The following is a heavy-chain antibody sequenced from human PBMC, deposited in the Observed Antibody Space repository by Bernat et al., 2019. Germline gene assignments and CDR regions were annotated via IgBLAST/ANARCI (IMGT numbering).Heavy chain of an antibody. J-gene: IGHJ2*01. CDR3: ARAFEEWLVKRYWYFDL. D-gene: IGHD6-19*01. CDR1: GFTFSSYW. V-gene: IGHV3-7*01. CDR2: IKQDGSEK. Sequence: EVQLVESGGGLVQPEGSLRLSCAASGFTFSSYWMSWVRQAPGKGLEWVANIKQDGSEKYYVDSVKGRFTISRDNAKNSLYLQMNSLRAEDTAVYYCARAFEEWLVKRYWYFDLWGRGTLVTVSS.